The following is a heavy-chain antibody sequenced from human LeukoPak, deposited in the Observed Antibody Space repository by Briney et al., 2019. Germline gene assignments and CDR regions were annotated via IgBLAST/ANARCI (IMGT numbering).Heavy chain of an antibody. V-gene: IGHV5-51*01. CDR3: ARLPAMTMVVSLDY. D-gene: IGHD4-23*01. CDR2: IYPGDSDT. Sequence: GESLKISCKGSGYSSTSYWIGWVRQMPGKGLEWMGIIYPGDSDTKYSPSFQGQVTISADKSISTAYLQWSSLRAADTAMYYCARLPAMTMVVSLDYWGQGTLVTVSS. J-gene: IGHJ4*02. CDR1: GYSSTSYW.